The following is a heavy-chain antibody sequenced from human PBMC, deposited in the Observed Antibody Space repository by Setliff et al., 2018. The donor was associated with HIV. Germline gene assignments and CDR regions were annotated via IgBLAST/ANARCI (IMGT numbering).Heavy chain of an antibody. CDR1: GGSISSHYY. J-gene: IGHJ3*02. CDR2: ILNGETI. CDR3: ARDRAGWDGQVILYGLDI. Sequence: SETLSLTCTVSGGSISSHYYWGWIRQPPGKGLEWIGNILNGETIFYNPSLKSRVTMSVDTSKNQVSLKLSSVTAADTAVYYCARDRAGWDGQVILYGLDIWGQGTMVTVSS. V-gene: IGHV4-39*07. D-gene: IGHD3-10*01.